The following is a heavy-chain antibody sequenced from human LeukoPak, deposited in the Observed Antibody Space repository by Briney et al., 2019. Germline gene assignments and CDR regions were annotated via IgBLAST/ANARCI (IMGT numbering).Heavy chain of an antibody. Sequence: ASVKVSCKASGYTFTSYYMHWVRQAPGQGLEWMGIINPSGGSTSYAQKSQGRVTMTRDTSTSTVYMELSSLRSEDTAVYYCARGRLRYYDSSGYSSFDYWGQGTLVTVSS. CDR3: ARGRLRYYDSSGYSSFDY. V-gene: IGHV1-46*01. CDR2: INPSGGST. D-gene: IGHD3-22*01. J-gene: IGHJ4*02. CDR1: GYTFTSYY.